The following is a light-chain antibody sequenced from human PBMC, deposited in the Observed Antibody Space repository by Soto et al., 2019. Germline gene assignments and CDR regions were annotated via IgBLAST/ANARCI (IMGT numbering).Light chain of an antibody. Sequence: IVLTQSPGTLSLSPGERATLSCRASQSVSSSYLAWYQQKSGQAPRLLIYGASSRATGIPDRFSGSGSGTDFTLTIIRLEPEDFAVYYCQQYGSASITFGQGTRLEIK. CDR1: QSVSSSY. J-gene: IGKJ5*01. V-gene: IGKV3-20*01. CDR2: GAS. CDR3: QQYGSASIT.